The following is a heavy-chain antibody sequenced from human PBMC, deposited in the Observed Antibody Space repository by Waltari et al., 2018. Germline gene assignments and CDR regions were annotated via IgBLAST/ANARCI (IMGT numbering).Heavy chain of an antibody. CDR3: AKDGDGGSYYDFDY. D-gene: IGHD1-26*01. J-gene: IGHJ4*02. Sequence: QVQLVESGGGVVQPGGSLRLSCAASGFTFSSYGMHWVRQAPGKGLEWVAVIRYDGSNKYYADSVKGRFTISRDNSKNTLYLQMNSLRAEDTAVYYCAKDGDGGSYYDFDYWGQGTLVTVSS. CDR1: GFTFSSYG. V-gene: IGHV3-30*02. CDR2: IRYDGSNK.